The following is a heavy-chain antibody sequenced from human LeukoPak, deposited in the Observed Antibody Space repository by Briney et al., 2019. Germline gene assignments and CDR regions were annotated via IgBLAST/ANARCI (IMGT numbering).Heavy chain of an antibody. J-gene: IGHJ2*01. CDR2: VNWNSGAI. V-gene: IGHV3-9*01. D-gene: IGHD5-18*01. Sequence: GGSLRLSCGGSGFIFDDYAMHWVRQAPGKGLEWVSGVNWNSGAIDYAESVKGGFTISRDNAKNSLYLQMNSLRTEDTALYFCARDRAYSYGYTYFDLWGRGTLVTVSS. CDR1: GFIFDDYA. CDR3: ARDRAYSYGYTYFDL.